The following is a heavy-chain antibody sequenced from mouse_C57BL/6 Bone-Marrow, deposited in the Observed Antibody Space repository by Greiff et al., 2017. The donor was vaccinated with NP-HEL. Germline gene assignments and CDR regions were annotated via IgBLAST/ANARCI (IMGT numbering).Heavy chain of an antibody. D-gene: IGHD1-1*01. CDR3: AIPLYGSSYFDD. V-gene: IGHV5-6*02. Sequence: EVMLVESGGDLVKPGGSLKLSCAASGFTFSSYGMSWVRQTPDKRLEWVATISSGGSYTYYPDSVKGRFTISRDNAKNTLYLQMSNLKSEVTTMYYCAIPLYGSSYFDDWGQGTTLTVSS. CDR1: GFTFSSYG. J-gene: IGHJ2*01. CDR2: ISSGGSYT.